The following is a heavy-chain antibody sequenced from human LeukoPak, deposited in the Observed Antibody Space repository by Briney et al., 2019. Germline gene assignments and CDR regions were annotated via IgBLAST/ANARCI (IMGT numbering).Heavy chain of an antibody. D-gene: IGHD1-26*01. CDR1: GYTFSSYH. Sequence: GASVKVSCKASGYTFSSYHIHWVRQAPGQGLEWMGIIKPSDGSTSYGQKLQGRVTMTRDMSTSTVYMELSSLRSGDTAVYYCATGELLQMGNDYWGQGTLVTVSS. CDR2: IKPSDGST. J-gene: IGHJ4*02. V-gene: IGHV1-46*04. CDR3: ATGELLQMGNDY.